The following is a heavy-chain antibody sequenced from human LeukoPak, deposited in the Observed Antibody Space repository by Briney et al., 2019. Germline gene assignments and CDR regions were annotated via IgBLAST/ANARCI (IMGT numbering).Heavy chain of an antibody. Sequence: SETLSLTCAVYGGSFSGYYWSWIRQPPGKGLEWIGEINHSGSTNYNPSLKSRVTISVATSKNQFSLKLSSVTPADTAVYYCARDRGGPTVSTPYNWFDHWGQGTLVTVSS. V-gene: IGHV4-34*01. J-gene: IGHJ5*02. CDR2: INHSGST. CDR3: ARDRGGPTVSTPYNWFDH. D-gene: IGHD4-17*01. CDR1: GGSFSGYY.